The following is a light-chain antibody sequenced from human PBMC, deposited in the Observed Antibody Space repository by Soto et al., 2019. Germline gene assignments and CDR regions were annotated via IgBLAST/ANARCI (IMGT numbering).Light chain of an antibody. J-gene: IGKJ5*01. CDR2: DAS. CDR1: QSVSSY. Sequence: EIVLTQSPATLSLSPGERATLSCRASQSVSSYLAWYQQKPGQAPRLLIYDASNRATGIPARFSGSGSGTDFTLTISSLEPEDFEFYSCQQGSNWPITFGQGTRLEIK. V-gene: IGKV3-11*01. CDR3: QQGSNWPIT.